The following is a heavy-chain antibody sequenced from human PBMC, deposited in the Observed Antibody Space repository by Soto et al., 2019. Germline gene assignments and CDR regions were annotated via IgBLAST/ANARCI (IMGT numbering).Heavy chain of an antibody. CDR3: AREVVVATNWFDP. D-gene: IGHD2-15*01. V-gene: IGHV4-34*01. Sequence: SETLSHSCAVYDGSFSGYYWSWIRQPPGKGLEWIGEINHSGSTNYNPSLKSRVTISVDTSKNQFSLKLSSVTAADTAVYYCAREVVVATNWFDPWGQGTLVTVSS. CDR2: INHSGST. CDR1: DGSFSGYY. J-gene: IGHJ5*02.